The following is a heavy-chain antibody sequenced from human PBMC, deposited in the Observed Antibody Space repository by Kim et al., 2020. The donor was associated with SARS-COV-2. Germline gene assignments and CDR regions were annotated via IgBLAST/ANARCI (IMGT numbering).Heavy chain of an antibody. CDR1: GGSFSGYY. CDR3: ARGPIFYYYYYGMDV. J-gene: IGHJ6*02. V-gene: IGHV4-34*01. Sequence: SETLSLTCAVYGGSFSGYYWSWIRQPPGKGLEWIGEINHSGSTNYNPSLKSRVTISVDTSKNQFSLKLSSVTAADTAVYYCARGPIFYYYYYGMDVWGQGTTVTVSS. CDR2: INHSGST. D-gene: IGHD3-9*01.